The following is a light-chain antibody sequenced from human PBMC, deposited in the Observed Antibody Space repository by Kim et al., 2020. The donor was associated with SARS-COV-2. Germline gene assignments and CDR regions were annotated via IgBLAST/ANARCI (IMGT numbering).Light chain of an antibody. CDR2: GAS. V-gene: IGKV3-20*01. Sequence: EIVLTQSPRTLSFSPGEKATLSCRASQSVSSSYLACYQQKPGQAPRLLIYGASSRATGIPDRFSGSGSGIDFTLTISRMEPEDFSVYYCQQYGSSPPWTFGQGTKVDIK. CDR1: QSVSSSY. CDR3: QQYGSSPPWT. J-gene: IGKJ1*01.